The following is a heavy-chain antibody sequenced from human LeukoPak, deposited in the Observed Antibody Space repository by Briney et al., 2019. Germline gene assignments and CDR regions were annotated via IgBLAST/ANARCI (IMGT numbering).Heavy chain of an antibody. D-gene: IGHD3-3*01. J-gene: IGHJ5*02. V-gene: IGHV3-30*01. CDR1: GFTFSSYA. CDR3: ARESSYYDFWSGYRNWFDP. CDR2: ISYDGSNK. Sequence: GGSLRLSCAASGFTFSSYAMHWVRQAPGKGLEWVAVISYDGSNKYYADSVKGRLTISRDNSKNTLYLQMNSLRAEDTAVYYCARESSYYDFWSGYRNWFDPWGQGTLVTVSS.